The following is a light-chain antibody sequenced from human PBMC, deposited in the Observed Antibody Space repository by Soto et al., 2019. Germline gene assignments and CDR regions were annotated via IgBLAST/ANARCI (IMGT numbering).Light chain of an antibody. V-gene: IGKV3D-11*02. CDR2: DAF. Sequence: TVLTQSPATLSLSPGERATLSCKASQSIGNSLGWFQKKPGQAPRLLIDDAFNRAAGIPARFTGSGSGSDFTLTISSLEPEDFGVYYCRQRYNWHLNFGGGTKVEIK. CDR1: QSIGNS. CDR3: RQRYNWHLN. J-gene: IGKJ4*01.